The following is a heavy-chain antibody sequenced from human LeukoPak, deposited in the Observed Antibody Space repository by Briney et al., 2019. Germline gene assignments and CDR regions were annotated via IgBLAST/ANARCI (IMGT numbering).Heavy chain of an antibody. V-gene: IGHV4-4*07. CDR1: GGSISSYY. CDR3: ARRHLPNDRFYFDY. CDR2: IYTSGST. D-gene: IGHD3-3*01. Sequence: PSETLSLTCTVSGGSISSYYWSWIRQPAGKGLEWIGRIYTSGSTNYNPSLKSRVTMSVDTSKNQFSLKLSSVTAADTAVYYCARRHLPNDRFYFDYWGQGTLVTVSS. J-gene: IGHJ4*02.